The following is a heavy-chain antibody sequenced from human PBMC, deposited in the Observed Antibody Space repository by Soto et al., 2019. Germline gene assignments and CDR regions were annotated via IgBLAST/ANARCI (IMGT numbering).Heavy chain of an antibody. CDR2: IYYSGST. D-gene: IGHD3-9*01. J-gene: IGHJ4*02. Sequence: QVQLQESGPGLVKPSQTLSLTCTVSGGSISSGGYYWSWIRQHPGKGLEWIGYIYYSGSTYYNPSLKSRVTISVDTSKNQFSLKLRSVTAADTAVYYCARGISQVEVRYFDWFQIYYFDYWGQGTLVTVSS. V-gene: IGHV4-31*03. CDR3: ARGISQVEVRYFDWFQIYYFDY. CDR1: GGSISSGGYY.